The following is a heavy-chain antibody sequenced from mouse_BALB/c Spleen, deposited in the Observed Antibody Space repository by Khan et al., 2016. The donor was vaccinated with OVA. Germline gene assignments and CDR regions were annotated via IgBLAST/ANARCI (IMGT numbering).Heavy chain of an antibody. V-gene: IGHV1-4*01. CDR2: INPSSGYT. Sequence: QVQLQQSGAEPARPGASVKMSCKASGYTFTSNTMHWVKQRPGQGLEWIGYINPSSGYTNYNQKFNDKATLTADKSSSTAFMQLSSLTSEDTADYYCARRTTAYAMDYWGQGTSVTVSS. J-gene: IGHJ4*01. CDR1: GYTFTSNT. CDR3: ARRTTAYAMDY. D-gene: IGHD1-2*01.